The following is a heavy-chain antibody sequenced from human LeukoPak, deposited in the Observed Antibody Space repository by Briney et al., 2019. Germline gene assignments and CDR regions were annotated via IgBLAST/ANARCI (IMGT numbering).Heavy chain of an antibody. Sequence: EASVTVSCTASGYTFTNYGFSWVRQAPGEGLEWMGWISAYNGDTKYAQKFQGRVTITTDTSATTVYMELGSLRFDDAAVYYCAREACSDGVCYFEYWGQGTLVTVSS. CDR3: AREACSDGVCYFEY. J-gene: IGHJ4*02. D-gene: IGHD2-8*01. CDR2: ISAYNGDT. CDR1: GYTFTNYG. V-gene: IGHV1-18*01.